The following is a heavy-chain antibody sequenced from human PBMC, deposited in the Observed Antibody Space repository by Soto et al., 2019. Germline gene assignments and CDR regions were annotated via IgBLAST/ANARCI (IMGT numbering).Heavy chain of an antibody. D-gene: IGHD1-26*01. CDR2: IYYSGNT. J-gene: IGHJ4*02. CDR3: AAGRDGNRNVGQFDY. Sequence: QLQLQESGPGLVKPSETLSLTCTVSGGSISSSTYYWGWIRQAPGKGLEWIGNIYYSGNTYYNPSLKSRVTISVDTSKNQLSLKLSSVTAADTAVYYCAAGRDGNRNVGQFDYWGQGTLVTVSS. V-gene: IGHV4-39*01. CDR1: GGSISSSTYY.